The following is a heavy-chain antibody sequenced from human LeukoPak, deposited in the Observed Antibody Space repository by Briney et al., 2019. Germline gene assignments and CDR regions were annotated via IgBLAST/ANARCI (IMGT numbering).Heavy chain of an antibody. D-gene: IGHD3-22*01. CDR1: GFTFDDYA. V-gene: IGHV3-43*02. Sequence: GGSLRLSCAASGFTFDDYAMHWVRQAPGQGLEWVSLISGDGGSTYYADSVKGRFTISRDNSKNSLYLQMNSLRAEDTALYYCAKVKTYYYDSSGYFFDYWGQGTLVTVSS. CDR2: ISGDGGST. J-gene: IGHJ4*02. CDR3: AKVKTYYYDSSGYFFDY.